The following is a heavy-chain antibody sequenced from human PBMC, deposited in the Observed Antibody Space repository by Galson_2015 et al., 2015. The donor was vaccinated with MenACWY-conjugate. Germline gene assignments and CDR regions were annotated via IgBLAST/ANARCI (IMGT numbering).Heavy chain of an antibody. V-gene: IGHV6-1*01. CDR2: TDDSIKWYK. CDR3: ASQGIAMAGVIDY. Sequence: CAISGDSASSNSAAWDWIRQSPSRGPERLGRTDDSIKWYKYYAASVNSRMTINVDTSKNQFSLQQNSVTPEDTAMYYCASQGIAMAGVIDYWGQGILVTVSS. D-gene: IGHD6-19*01. CDR1: GDSASSNSAA. J-gene: IGHJ4*02.